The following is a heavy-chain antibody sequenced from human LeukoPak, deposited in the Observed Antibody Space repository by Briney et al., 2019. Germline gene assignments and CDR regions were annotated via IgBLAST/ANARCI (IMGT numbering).Heavy chain of an antibody. D-gene: IGHD3-10*01. CDR2: INHSGST. V-gene: IGHV4-34*01. CDR3: ARGRPVLLWFGELSHGLDP. J-gene: IGHJ5*02. CDR1: GGSFSGYY. Sequence: SETLSLTCAVYGGSFSGYYWSWISQPPGKGLEWIGEINHSGSTNYNPSLKSRVTISVDTSKNQFSLKLSSVTAADTAVYYCARGRPVLLWFGELSHGLDPWGQGTLVTVSS.